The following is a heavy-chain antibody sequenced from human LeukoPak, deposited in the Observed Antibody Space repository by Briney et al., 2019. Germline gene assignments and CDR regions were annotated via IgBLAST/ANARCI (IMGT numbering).Heavy chain of an antibody. V-gene: IGHV1-8*01. CDR2: MNPNSGNR. Sequence: ASVKVSCKASGYTFINYDINWVRQATGQGLEWMGWMNPNSGNRGYAQKFQGRVTMTMNTSIRTAYMELSSLRSDDTAVYYCARTWGDLDYWGQGTLVTVSS. CDR1: GYTFINYD. J-gene: IGHJ4*02. D-gene: IGHD7-27*01. CDR3: ARTWGDLDY.